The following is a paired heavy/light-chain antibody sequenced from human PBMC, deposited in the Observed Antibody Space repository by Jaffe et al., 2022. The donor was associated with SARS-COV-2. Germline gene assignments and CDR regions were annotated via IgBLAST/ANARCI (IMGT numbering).Heavy chain of an antibody. CDR2: ISSSGAPI. J-gene: IGHJ3*02. V-gene: IGHV3-48*03. D-gene: IGHD4-17*01. CDR1: GFTFSSYE. CDR3: ARDGVPTVTTGAAGAFDI. Sequence: VQLVESGGDLVQPGGSLRLSCAGSGFTFSSYEMNWVRQAPGKGLEWVSYISSSGAPIYYADSVKGRFSISRDDAKNSLYLQMNSLRAEDTAVYYCARDGVPTVTTGAAGAFDIWGQGTMVTVSS.
Light chain of an antibody. CDR1: QSISNY. CDR2: AAS. J-gene: IGKJ1*01. Sequence: DIQMTQSPSSLSASVGDRVTITCRASQSISNYLNWYQQRPGKAPKLLIYAASSFQSGVPSRFSGSGSGTDFTLTISSLQSDDFATYYCQQTYSTPWTFGQGTKVEI. V-gene: IGKV1-39*01. CDR3: QQTYSTPWT.